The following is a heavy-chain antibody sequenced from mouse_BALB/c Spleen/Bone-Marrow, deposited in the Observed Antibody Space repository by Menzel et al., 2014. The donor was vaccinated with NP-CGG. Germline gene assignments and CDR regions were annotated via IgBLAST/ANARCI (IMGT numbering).Heavy chain of an antibody. CDR2: IFPGDGSI. CDR1: GLTFTRLG. CDR3: ARSGYAFDY. Sequence: QVQLQQAGAELVKPGASVELSCKASGLTFTRLGINWVRQRPGQGLEWIGWIFPGDGSIKYNEKFKGKATLTTDKSSSTAHMQLSRLTSEDSAVYFCARSGYAFDYWGQGTTLTVSS. D-gene: IGHD2-2*01. V-gene: IGHV1S56*01. J-gene: IGHJ2*01.